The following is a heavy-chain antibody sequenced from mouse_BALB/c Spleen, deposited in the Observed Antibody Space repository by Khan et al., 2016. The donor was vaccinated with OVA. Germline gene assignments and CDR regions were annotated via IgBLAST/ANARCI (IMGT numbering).Heavy chain of an antibody. V-gene: IGHV1-7*01. D-gene: IGHD2-1*01. CDR3: ARRGVYGIFAY. J-gene: IGHJ3*01. CDR1: GYTFTTYW. CDR2: INPSTGYT. Sequence: QVQLKQSGAELAKPGASVKMSCKASGYTFTTYWMHWVKQRPGQGLDWIGYINPSTGYTEYNQKIKDKATLTADKSSSTAYMQLNSLTSEDSAVYYCARRGVYGIFAYWGQGTLVTVSA.